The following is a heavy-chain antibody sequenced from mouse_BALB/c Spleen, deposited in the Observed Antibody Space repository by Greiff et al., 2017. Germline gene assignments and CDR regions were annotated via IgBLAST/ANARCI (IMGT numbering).Heavy chain of an antibody. D-gene: IGHD1-1*01. Sequence: EVQLQQSGAELVRSGASVKLSCTASGFNIKDYYMHWVKQRPEQGLEWIGWIDPENGDTEYAPKFQGKATMTADTSSNTAYLQLSSLTSEDTAVYYCNGGSNAMDYWGQGTSVTVSS. V-gene: IGHV14-4*02. CDR2: IDPENGDT. J-gene: IGHJ4*01. CDR3: NGGSNAMDY. CDR1: GFNIKDYY.